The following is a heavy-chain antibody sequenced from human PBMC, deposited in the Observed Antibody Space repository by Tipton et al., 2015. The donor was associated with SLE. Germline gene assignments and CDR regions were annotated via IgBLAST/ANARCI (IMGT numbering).Heavy chain of an antibody. CDR2: FDHSGTT. V-gene: IGHV4-59*11. CDR1: GGSISSHF. D-gene: IGHD5-12*01. CDR3: AGGGYGDYFDY. Sequence: TLSLTCSVSGGSISSHFWSWIRQPPGKGLEWIGYFDHSGTTNYNPSLKSRVTISADTSKDEFALKLSSVTAADTAVYFCAGGGYGDYFDYLGHGTLVTVAS. J-gene: IGHJ4*01.